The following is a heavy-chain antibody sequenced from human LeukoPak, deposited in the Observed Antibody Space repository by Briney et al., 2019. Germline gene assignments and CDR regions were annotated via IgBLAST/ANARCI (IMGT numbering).Heavy chain of an antibody. D-gene: IGHD3-3*01. CDR1: GGSIGSYY. CDR3: ARRRSGPLDY. CDR2: IYYSGST. Sequence: SETLSLTCTVSGGSIGSYYWSWIRQPPGKGLEWIGYIYYSGSTNYNPSLKSRVTISVDTSKNQFSLKLSSVTAADTAVYYCARRRSGPLDYWGQGTLVTVSS. V-gene: IGHV4-59*08. J-gene: IGHJ4*02.